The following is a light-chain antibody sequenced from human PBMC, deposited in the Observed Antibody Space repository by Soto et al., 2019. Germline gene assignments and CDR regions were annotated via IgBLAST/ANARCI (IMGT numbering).Light chain of an antibody. J-gene: IGLJ1*01. Sequence: QSALTQPPSVSGSPGQSVTISCTGTSSDVGTYDRVSGYQQPPGTAPRRIMYEVTNRPSGVPARFYGSKSGNTASLTISGLQAEDEADYCCSSYTSASRYVFGAGTELTV. CDR3: SSYTSASRYV. V-gene: IGLV2-18*02. CDR2: EVT. CDR1: SSDVGTYDR.